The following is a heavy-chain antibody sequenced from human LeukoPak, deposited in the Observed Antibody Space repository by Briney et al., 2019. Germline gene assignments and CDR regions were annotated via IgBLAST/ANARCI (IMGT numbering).Heavy chain of an antibody. J-gene: IGHJ6*02. D-gene: IGHD6-13*01. CDR3: GAAGYYHYGMDV. CDR2: IRYDGSNK. Sequence: GGSLRLSCAASGFTFSSYGMHWVRQAPGKGLEWVAFIRYDGSNKYYADSVKGRFTISRDNSKNTLYLQMNSLRAEDTAVYYGGAAGYYHYGMDVWGQGTTVTVSS. CDR1: GFTFSSYG. V-gene: IGHV3-30*02.